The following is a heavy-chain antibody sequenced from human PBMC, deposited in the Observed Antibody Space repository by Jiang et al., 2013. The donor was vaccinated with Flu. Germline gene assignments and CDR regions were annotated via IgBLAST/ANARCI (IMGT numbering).Heavy chain of an antibody. V-gene: IGHV4-61*02. CDR3: AREFSAENNWLDP. Sequence: GPGLVKPSQTLSLTCTVSGASISSGSYYWSWIRQPAGKGLEWIGRTYSSGSTNYNPSLKSRVAISLDTSKNQFSLKLYSVTAADTARYYCAREFSAENNWLDPWGQGTQVTVSS. CDR2: TYSSGST. D-gene: IGHD1-26*01. J-gene: IGHJ5*02. CDR1: GASISSGSYY.